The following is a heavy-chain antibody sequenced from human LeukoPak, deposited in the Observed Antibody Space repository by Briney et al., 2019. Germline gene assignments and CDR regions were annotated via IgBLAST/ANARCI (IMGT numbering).Heavy chain of an antibody. D-gene: IGHD3-10*01. Sequence: GGSLRLSCAASGFTFSSYAMSWVRQAPGKGLEWVSAISGSGGSTYYADSVKGRFTISKDNSKNTLYLRMNSLRAEDTAVYYCAKVLLWFGELSDSYYFDYWGQGTLVTVSS. CDR3: AKVLLWFGELSDSYYFDY. J-gene: IGHJ4*02. V-gene: IGHV3-23*01. CDR2: ISGSGGST. CDR1: GFTFSSYA.